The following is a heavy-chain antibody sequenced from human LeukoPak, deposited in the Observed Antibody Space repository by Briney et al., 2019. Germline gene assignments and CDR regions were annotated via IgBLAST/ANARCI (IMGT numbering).Heavy chain of an antibody. J-gene: IGHJ6*02. CDR3: AREGGSFEEDGMDV. Sequence: ASVKVSCKASGYTFTSYDINWVRQATGQGLEWMGWMNPNSGNTGYAQKFQGRVTMTRNTSISTAYMELSSLRSEDTAVYYCAREGGSFEEDGMDVWGQGTTVTVSS. V-gene: IGHV1-8*01. CDR1: GYTFTSYD. CDR2: MNPNSGNT. D-gene: IGHD1-26*01.